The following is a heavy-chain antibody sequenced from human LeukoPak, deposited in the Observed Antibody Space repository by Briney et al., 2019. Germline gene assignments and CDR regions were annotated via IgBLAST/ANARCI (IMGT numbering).Heavy chain of an antibody. CDR3: ARAIRSIAAAGSDY. Sequence: GGSLRLSCAASGFTFDDYGMSWVRQAPGKGLEWVSGINWNGGSTGYADSVKGRFTISRDNAKNSLYLQMNSLRAEDTALYYCARAIRSIAAAGSDYWGQGTLVTVSS. CDR2: INWNGGST. J-gene: IGHJ4*02. D-gene: IGHD6-13*01. CDR1: GFTFDDYG. V-gene: IGHV3-20*04.